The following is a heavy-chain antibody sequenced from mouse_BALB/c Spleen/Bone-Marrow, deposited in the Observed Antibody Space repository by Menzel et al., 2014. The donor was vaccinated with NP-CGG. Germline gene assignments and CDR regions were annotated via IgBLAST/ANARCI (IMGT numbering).Heavy chain of an antibody. CDR3: ASSYSPFAY. Sequence: EVKLVESGPELEKPGASVMISCKASGYSFTGYNMNWVKQSNGKSLEWIGNIDPYYGGTSYNQKFKGKATLTVDKSSSTAYRQLKSLTSEDSAVYYCASSYSPFAYWGQGTLVTVSA. D-gene: IGHD2-10*01. CDR1: GYSFTGYN. CDR2: IDPYYGGT. V-gene: IGHV1-39*01. J-gene: IGHJ3*01.